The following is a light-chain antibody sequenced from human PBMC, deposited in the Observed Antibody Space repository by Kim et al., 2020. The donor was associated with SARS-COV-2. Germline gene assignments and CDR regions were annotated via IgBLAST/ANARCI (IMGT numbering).Light chain of an antibody. CDR3: QAWDSSTVV. CDR2: EDR. CDR1: ELGDKS. V-gene: IGLV3-1*01. J-gene: IGLJ2*01. Sequence: SYELTQPPSVSVSPGQTAIITCSGNELGDKSVCWYQQKAGQSPVLVIYEDRKRPSGIPERVSGSNSGNTATLTISGTQAMDEADYYCQAWDSSTVVFGGGTKLTVL.